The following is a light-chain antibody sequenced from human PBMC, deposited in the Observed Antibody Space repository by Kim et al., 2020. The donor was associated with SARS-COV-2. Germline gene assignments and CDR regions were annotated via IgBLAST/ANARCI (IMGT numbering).Light chain of an antibody. CDR1: QTINRNY. CDR3: QQHATSPYT. V-gene: IGKV3-20*01. CDR2: GAS. J-gene: IGKJ2*01. Sequence: ENVLTQSPDTLSLSPGERATLSCRASQTINRNYLAWYLHKPGESPRLLIYGASTRATGVPDRFSGSGSGTDFTLTVSRLEPEDFAVYYCQQHATSPYTFGQGTKLEI.